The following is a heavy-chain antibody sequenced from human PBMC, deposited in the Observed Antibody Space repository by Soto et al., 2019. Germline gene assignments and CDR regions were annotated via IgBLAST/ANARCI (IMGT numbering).Heavy chain of an antibody. D-gene: IGHD6-19*01. CDR2: INHSGST. CDR1: GGSFSGYY. V-gene: IGHV4-34*01. Sequence: QVQLQQWGAGLLKPSETLSLTCAVYGGSFSGYYWSWIRQPPGKGLEWIGEINHSGSTNYNPSLKSRVTISVDTSKNQFSLKLSSVTAADTAVYCCARVASGWAIDYWGQGTLVTVSS. J-gene: IGHJ4*02. CDR3: ARVASGWAIDY.